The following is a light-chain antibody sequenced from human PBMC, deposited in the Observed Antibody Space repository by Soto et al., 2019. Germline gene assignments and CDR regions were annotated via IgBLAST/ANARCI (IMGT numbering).Light chain of an antibody. V-gene: IGKV1-39*01. Sequence: DIQMTQSPSSLSASVGDRVTITCRASETVSTYLNWYQQKPGKAPKLLIYGVSNLYSGVPSRFSGSGSGTDLTLTISSLQPEDFATYYCHQSYSPVVYTFGQGTKVEI. J-gene: IGKJ2*01. CDR2: GVS. CDR3: HQSYSPVVYT. CDR1: ETVSTY.